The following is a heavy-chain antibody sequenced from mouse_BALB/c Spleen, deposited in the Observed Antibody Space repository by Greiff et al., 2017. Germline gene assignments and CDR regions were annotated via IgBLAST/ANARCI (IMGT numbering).Heavy chain of an antibody. CDR1: GYTFTSYW. J-gene: IGHJ2*01. Sequence: VKLQESGAELARPGASVKLSCKASGYTFTSYWMQWVKQRPGQGLEWIGAIYPGDGDTRYTQKFKGKATLTADKSSSTAYMQLSSLASEDSAVYYCARSLFDYWGQGTTLTVSA. V-gene: IGHV1-87*01. CDR2: IYPGDGDT. CDR3: ARSLFDY.